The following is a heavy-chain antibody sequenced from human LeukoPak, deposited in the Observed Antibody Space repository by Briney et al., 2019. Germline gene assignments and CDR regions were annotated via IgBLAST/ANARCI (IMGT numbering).Heavy chain of an antibody. J-gene: IGHJ4*02. CDR1: GFTFSDYY. D-gene: IGHD3-10*01. CDR2: ISSSGSTI. Sequence: GGSLRLSCAASGFTFSDYYMSWIRQAPGKGLEWVSYISSSGSTIYYADSVKGRFTISRDNAKNSLYLQMNSLRAEDTAVYYCAKDSSMGGSGSYYPFDYWGQGTLVTVSS. CDR3: AKDSSMGGSGSYYPFDY. V-gene: IGHV3-11*01.